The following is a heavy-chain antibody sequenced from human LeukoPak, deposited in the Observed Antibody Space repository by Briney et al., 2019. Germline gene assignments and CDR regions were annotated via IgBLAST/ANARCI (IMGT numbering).Heavy chain of an antibody. V-gene: IGHV3-15*01. D-gene: IGHD6-19*01. CDR3: TTPTEVAGMFDY. J-gene: IGHJ4*02. CDR1: GFTFSNAW. CDR2: IKSKTDGGTT. Sequence: GGSLRLSCAASGFTFSNAWMSWVRQAPVKGLEWVGRIKSKTDGGTTDYAAPVKGRFTISRDDSKNTLYLQMNSLKTEDTAVYYCTTPTEVAGMFDYWGQGTLVTVSS.